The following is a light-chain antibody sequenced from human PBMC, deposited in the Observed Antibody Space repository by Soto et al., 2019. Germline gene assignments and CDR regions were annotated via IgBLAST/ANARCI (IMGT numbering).Light chain of an antibody. V-gene: IGKV3-20*01. J-gene: IGKJ1*01. CDR2: GAS. CDR1: QSVSSSY. CDR3: QQYHTSPLT. Sequence: EIVLTQSPGTLSLSPGERATFSCRASQSVSSSYIAWYQRKRGQAPRRLIYGASIRATGIPDRFSGSGSGTDFTLTISRLEPEDFALYYCQQYHTSPLTFGQGTRWIS.